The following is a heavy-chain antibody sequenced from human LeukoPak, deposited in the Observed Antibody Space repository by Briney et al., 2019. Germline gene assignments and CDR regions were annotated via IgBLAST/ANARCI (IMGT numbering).Heavy chain of an antibody. D-gene: IGHD6-19*01. CDR2: IFTSGST. J-gene: IGHJ5*02. V-gene: IGHV4-4*07. Sequence: SETLSLTCSVSGMSISSYYWTWIRQPAGKGLEWIGRIFTSGSTSYNPSLTSRVTMSVDTSKNQFSLKLSSVTAADTAVYYCARLKGGGSSGWYWFDPWGQGTLVTVSS. CDR3: ARLKGGGSSGWYWFDP. CDR1: GMSISSYY.